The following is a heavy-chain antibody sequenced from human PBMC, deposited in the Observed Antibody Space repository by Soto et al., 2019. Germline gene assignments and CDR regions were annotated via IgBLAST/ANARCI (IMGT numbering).Heavy chain of an antibody. D-gene: IGHD1-26*01. CDR2: ISYDGSNT. J-gene: IGHJ6*02. V-gene: IGHV3-30*18. CDR1: GFSIIEYG. CDR3: AKGAGDRLSLGMDV. Sequence: GGSLRLSCAASGFSIIEYGMEWVRQAPGKGLEWVALISYDGSNTYYADSVKGRFTISRDNSKDTLFLQMTGLRREDTAVYYCAKGAGDRLSLGMDVWGQGTTVTVSS.